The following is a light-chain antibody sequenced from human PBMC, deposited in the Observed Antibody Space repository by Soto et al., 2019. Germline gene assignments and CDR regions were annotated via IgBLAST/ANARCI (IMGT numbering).Light chain of an antibody. CDR2: LNSDGSH. J-gene: IGLJ2*01. Sequence: QLVLTQSPSVSASLGASVKLTCTLSSGHSSYAIAWHQQQPEKGPRYLMKLNSDGSHSKGDGIPDRFSGSSSGAERYLTISSLQSEDEADYYCQTWGTGIQVFGGGTKLTVL. CDR3: QTWGTGIQV. V-gene: IGLV4-69*01. CDR1: SGHSSYA.